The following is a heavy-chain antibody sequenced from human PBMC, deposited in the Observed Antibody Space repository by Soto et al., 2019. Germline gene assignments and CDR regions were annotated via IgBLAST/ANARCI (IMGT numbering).Heavy chain of an antibody. CDR1: GYTFTSYD. J-gene: IGHJ4*02. V-gene: IGHV1-8*01. D-gene: IGHD7-27*01. CDR3: ARGPRNWGVDY. CDR2: MNPNSGNT. Sequence: QVQLVQSGAEVKKPGASVKVSCKAAGYTFTSYDINWVRQATGQDFEWMGWMNPNSGNTAYAQKFQGRVTMTRDTYKRTAFMELSSLTSEDTAVYYCARGPRNWGVDYWGQGTLVTVSS.